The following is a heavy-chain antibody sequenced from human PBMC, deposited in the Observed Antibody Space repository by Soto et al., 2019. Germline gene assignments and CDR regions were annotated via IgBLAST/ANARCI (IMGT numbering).Heavy chain of an antibody. CDR3: ARRKDSSRYFYGMDV. J-gene: IGHJ6*02. CDR2: VHHTGTS. CDR1: GESFNDYF. V-gene: IGHV4-34*02. Sequence: QVALQQWGAGLLKPSQTLSLTCAVYGESFNDYFWTWIRQSPGGGLEWLAGVHHTGTSYYNPSLKRRLAVSVDTSSNQFSLNLTSLTAADTATYYCARRKDSSRYFYGMDVWGQGTTVVVSS. D-gene: IGHD6-13*01.